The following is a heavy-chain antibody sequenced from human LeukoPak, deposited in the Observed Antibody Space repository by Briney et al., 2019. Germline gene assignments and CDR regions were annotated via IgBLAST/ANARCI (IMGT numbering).Heavy chain of an antibody. J-gene: IGHJ5*02. CDR2: ISSSSSYI. V-gene: IGHV3-21*01. D-gene: IGHD3-22*01. CDR3: ARLVKHYYDSSGYSGNNWFDP. Sequence: GSLRLSCAASGFTFSSYTMNWVRQAPGEGLEWVSSISSSSSYIYYADSVKGRFTISRDNAKNSLYLQMNSLRAEDTAVYYCARLVKHYYDSSGYSGNNWFDPWGQGTLVTVSS. CDR1: GFTFSSYT.